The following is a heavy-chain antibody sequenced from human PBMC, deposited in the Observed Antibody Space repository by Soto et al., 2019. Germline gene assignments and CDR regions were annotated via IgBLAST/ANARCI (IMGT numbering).Heavy chain of an antibody. J-gene: IGHJ3*02. CDR3: ERGSGSGYDLGGHDAFDI. V-gene: IGHV3-23*01. D-gene: IGHD5-12*01. CDR2: ISDTGGGA. Sequence: GGSLRLSCAASGFTFSRHAMSWVRQAPGKGLEWVSAISDTGGGAYYADSVKGRFTFSRDNFKNMLYLQMNSLRAEDTAVYFCERGSGSGYDLGGHDAFDIWGQGTMVTVSS. CDR1: GFTFSRHA.